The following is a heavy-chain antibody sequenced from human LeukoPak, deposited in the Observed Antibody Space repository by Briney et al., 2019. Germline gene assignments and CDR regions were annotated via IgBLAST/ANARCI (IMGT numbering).Heavy chain of an antibody. CDR1: GYTFTTYR. D-gene: IGHD4-11*01. V-gene: IGHV1-18*01. CDR3: ARGGTTPIYYYYGMDV. CDR2: ISFYNGKT. J-gene: IGHJ6*02. Sequence: EASVKVSCTASGYTFTTYRISWVRQAPGQGLEWMGRISFYNGKTNYAQKVQGRVRMTTDTSTSTAYMELRSLTSDDTAVYYCARGGTTPIYYYYGMDVWGQGTPVTVSS.